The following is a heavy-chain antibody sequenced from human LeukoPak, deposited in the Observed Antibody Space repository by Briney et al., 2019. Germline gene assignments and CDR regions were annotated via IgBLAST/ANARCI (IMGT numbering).Heavy chain of an antibody. CDR2: ISGSGGST. V-gene: IGHV3-23*01. J-gene: IGHJ4*02. Sequence: GGSLRLSCAASGFTFGSYAMSWVRQAPGKGLEWVSAISGSGGSTYYADSVKGRFTISRDNSKNTLYLQMNSLRAEDTAVYYCAKDRQRYYDILTGYWGFDYWGQGTLVTVSS. CDR3: AKDRQRYYDILTGYWGFDY. D-gene: IGHD3-9*01. CDR1: GFTFGSYA.